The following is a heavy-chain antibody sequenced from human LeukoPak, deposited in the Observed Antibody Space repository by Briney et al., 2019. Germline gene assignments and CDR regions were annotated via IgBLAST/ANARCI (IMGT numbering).Heavy chain of an antibody. J-gene: IGHJ3*02. D-gene: IGHD1-26*01. CDR2: IYSGGST. CDR3: ARDPRGVGATGAFDI. V-gene: IGHV3-53*01. CDR1: GFTVSSNY. Sequence: GGSLRLSCAASGFTVSSNYMSWVRQAPGKGLEWVSVIYSGGSTYYADSVKGRFTISRDNSKNTLYLQMNSLRAEDTAVYYCARDPRGVGATGAFDIWGRGTMVTVSS.